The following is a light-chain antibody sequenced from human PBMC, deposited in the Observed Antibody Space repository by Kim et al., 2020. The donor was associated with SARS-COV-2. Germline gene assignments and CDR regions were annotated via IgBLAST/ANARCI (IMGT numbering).Light chain of an antibody. CDR1: SSDVTGYNF. V-gene: IGLV2-11*01. Sequence: QSALTPPRSVSGSPGQSVTISFTGTSSDVTGYNFVSWYQQHPGKAPKVIIYDVTKRPSRVPDRFSGSKSVNTASRTISGLQAEDDTDYYCCSYAGRYTWVFGGGTQLTVL. CDR3: CSYAGRYTWV. CDR2: DVT. J-gene: IGLJ3*02.